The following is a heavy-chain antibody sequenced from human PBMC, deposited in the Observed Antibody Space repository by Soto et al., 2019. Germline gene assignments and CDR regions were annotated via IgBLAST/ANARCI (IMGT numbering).Heavy chain of an antibody. CDR2: ISSNGGST. J-gene: IGHJ4*02. CDR1: GFTFSSYA. V-gene: IGHV3-64D*06. CDR3: VKEGYCSGGSCYPLEYYFDY. D-gene: IGHD2-15*01. Sequence: XGSLRLSCSASGFTFSSYAMHWVRQAPGKGLEYVSAISSNGGSTYYADSVKGRFTISRDNSKNTLYLQMSSLRAEDTAVYYCVKEGYCSGGSCYPLEYYFDYWGQGTLVTVSS.